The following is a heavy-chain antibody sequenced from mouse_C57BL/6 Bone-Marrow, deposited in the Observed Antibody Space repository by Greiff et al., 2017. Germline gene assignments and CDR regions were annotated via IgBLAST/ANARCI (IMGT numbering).Heavy chain of an antibody. V-gene: IGHV14-4*01. J-gene: IGHJ4*01. D-gene: IGHD2-5*01. Sequence: VQLQQSGAELVRPGASVKLSCTASGFNIKDDYMHWVKQRPEQGLEWIGWIDPENGDTEYASKFQGKATITADTSSNTAYLQLSSLTSEDTAVYYCTTSAYYSNSYAMDYWGQGTSVTVAS. CDR1: GFNIKDDY. CDR2: IDPENGDT. CDR3: TTSAYYSNSYAMDY.